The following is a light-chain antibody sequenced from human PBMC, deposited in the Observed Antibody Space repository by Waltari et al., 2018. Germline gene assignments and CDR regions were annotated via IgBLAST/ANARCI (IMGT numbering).Light chain of an antibody. CDR2: NVN. CDR3: SSYTSSSTLE. V-gene: IGLV2-14*03. J-gene: IGLJ2*01. Sequence: QSALTQPASVSGSPGQSITISCTGTSSDIGGYNYVCWYQQHPVKAPKLMIYNVNKRPSGVSNRLPCSKSGNTASLTNSGLQAEDEADYYCSSYTSSSTLEFGGGTKLTVL. CDR1: SSDIGGYNY.